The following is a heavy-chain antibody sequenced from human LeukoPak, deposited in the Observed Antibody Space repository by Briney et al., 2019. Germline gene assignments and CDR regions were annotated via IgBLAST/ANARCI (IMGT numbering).Heavy chain of an antibody. CDR1: GGSFSGYY. V-gene: IGHV4-59*08. J-gene: IGHJ5*02. CDR2: IYYSGST. D-gene: IGHD6-13*01. CDR3: ARLGIAAAGTYWFDP. Sequence: SETLSLTCAVYGGSFSGYYWSWIRQPPGKGLEWIGYIYYSGSTNYNPSLKSRVTISVDTSKNQFSLKLSSVTAADTAVYYCARLGIAAAGTYWFDPWGQGTLVTVSS.